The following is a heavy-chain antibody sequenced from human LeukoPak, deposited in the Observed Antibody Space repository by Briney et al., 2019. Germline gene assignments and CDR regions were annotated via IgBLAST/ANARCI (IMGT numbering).Heavy chain of an antibody. CDR3: ARGYCTNDICLGRPYFDF. CDR2: IVPIFGTP. V-gene: IGHV1-69*05. CDR1: GGTFSTYA. Sequence: SVKVSCKASGGTFSTYAISWVRQAPGQGLEWMGVIVPIFGTPNYEQKFQGRVTITTDETTSTAFMEVSSLRSEDTAVYYCARGYCTNDICLGRPYFDFWGQGTLVTVSS. D-gene: IGHD2-8*01. J-gene: IGHJ4*02.